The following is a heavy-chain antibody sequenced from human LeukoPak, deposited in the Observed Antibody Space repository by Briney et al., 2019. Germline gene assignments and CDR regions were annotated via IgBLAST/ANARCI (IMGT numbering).Heavy chain of an antibody. Sequence: ASVKVSCKASGYTFTGYYMHWVRQAPGQGLEWMGWINPNSGGTNYAQKFQGRVTMTRDTSISTAYMELRRLRSDDTAVYYCARLYYYDSSGSYYFDQWGQGTLVTVSS. CDR3: ARLYYYDSSGSYYFDQ. V-gene: IGHV1-2*02. CDR2: INPNSGGT. J-gene: IGHJ4*02. CDR1: GYTFTGYY. D-gene: IGHD3-22*01.